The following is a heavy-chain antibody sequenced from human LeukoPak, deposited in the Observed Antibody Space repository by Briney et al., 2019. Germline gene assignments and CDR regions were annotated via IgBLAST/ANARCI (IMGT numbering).Heavy chain of an antibody. CDR3: ARTDLTGFDY. CDR1: GGSISSYY. D-gene: IGHD4/OR15-4a*01. V-gene: IGHV4-59*01. CDR2: IYYSGST. Sequence: SETLSLTCTVSGGSISSYYWSWIRQPPGKGLEWIGYIYYSGSTNYNPSLKSRVTISVDTSKNQFSLKLSSVTAADTAVYYCARTDLTGFDYWGRGTLVTVSS. J-gene: IGHJ4*02.